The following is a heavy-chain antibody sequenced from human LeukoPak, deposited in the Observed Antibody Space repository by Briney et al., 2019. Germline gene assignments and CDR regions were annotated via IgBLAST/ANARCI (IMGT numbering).Heavy chain of an antibody. CDR3: ARTAYYDFWSGYYERNTNNWFDP. J-gene: IGHJ5*02. Sequence: GGSLRLSCAASGFTFSSYSMNWVRQAPGKGLEWVSSISSSSSYIYYADSVKSRFTISRDNAKNSLYLQMNSLRAEDTAVYYCARTAYYDFWSGYYERNTNNWFDPWGQGTLVTVSS. V-gene: IGHV3-21*01. D-gene: IGHD3-3*01. CDR1: GFTFSSYS. CDR2: ISSSSSYI.